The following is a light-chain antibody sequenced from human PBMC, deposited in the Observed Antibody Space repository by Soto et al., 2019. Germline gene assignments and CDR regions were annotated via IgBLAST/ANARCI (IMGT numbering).Light chain of an antibody. CDR2: EAT. J-gene: IGLJ3*02. CDR3: CSYAGSMTWV. Sequence: QSALTQPASVSGSPGQSITISCTGTSNDVGSYNFVSWYQHHPGKAPKLMIYEATKWPSGVSHRFSGSKSGNTASLTISGLQAEDDGEYYCCSYAGSMTWVFGGGTKVTVL. V-gene: IGLV2-23*01. CDR1: SNDVGSYNF.